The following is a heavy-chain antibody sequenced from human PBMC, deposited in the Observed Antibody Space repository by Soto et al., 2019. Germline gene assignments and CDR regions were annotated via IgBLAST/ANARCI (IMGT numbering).Heavy chain of an antibody. J-gene: IGHJ6*02. CDR3: AASPVAYCGGDCYPYYYCGMDV. D-gene: IGHD2-21*02. V-gene: IGHV1-58*02. CDR2: IVVGSGNT. CDR1: GFTFTSSA. Sequence: QMQLVQSGPEVKKPGTSVKVSCKASGFTFTSSAMQWVRQARGQRLEWIGWIVVGSGNTNYAQKFQERVTITRDMSRGTAYMELSSLRSEGTAVYYCAASPVAYCGGDCYPYYYCGMDVWGQGTTVTVSS.